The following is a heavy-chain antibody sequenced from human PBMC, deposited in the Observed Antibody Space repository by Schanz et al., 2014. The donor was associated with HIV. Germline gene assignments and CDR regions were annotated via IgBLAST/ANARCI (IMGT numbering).Heavy chain of an antibody. J-gene: IGHJ6*02. CDR2: IWFDGRNK. CDR1: GFTFSSYG. Sequence: QVQLVESGGGVVQPGRSLRLSCAASGFTFSSYGMHWVRQAPGKGLEWVAVIWFDGRNKYYGDSVKGRFMISRDNSNNTLYLQMNSLRAEDTAVYFCTRGRFLERGGMDVWGHGTTVIVS. CDR3: TRGRFLERGGMDV. V-gene: IGHV3-33*01. D-gene: IGHD3-3*01.